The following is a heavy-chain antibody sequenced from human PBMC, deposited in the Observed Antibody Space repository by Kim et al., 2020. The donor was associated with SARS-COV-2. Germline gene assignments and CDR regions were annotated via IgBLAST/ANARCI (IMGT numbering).Heavy chain of an antibody. CDR1: GFTFSSYG. CDR3: ARELDRYGPPGH. Sequence: GGSLRLSCAASGFTFSSYGMHWVRQAPGKGLEWVAVIWYDGSNKYYADSVKGRFTISRDNSKNTLYLQMNSLRAEDTAVYYCARELDRYGPPGHWGQGTLVTVSS. V-gene: IGHV3-33*01. J-gene: IGHJ4*02. D-gene: IGHD2-2*03. CDR2: IWYDGSNK.